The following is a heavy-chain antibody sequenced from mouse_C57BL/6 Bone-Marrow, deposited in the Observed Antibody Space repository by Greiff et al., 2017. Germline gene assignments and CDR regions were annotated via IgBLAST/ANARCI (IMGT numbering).Heavy chain of an antibody. V-gene: IGHV5-17*01. CDR1: GFTFSDYG. J-gene: IGHJ2*01. CDR3: ARGGSSPRDY. D-gene: IGHD1-1*01. CDR2: ISSGSSTI. Sequence: EVKLQESGGGLVKPGGSLKLSCAASGFTFSDYGMHWVRQAPEKGLEWVAYISSGSSTIYYADTVKGRFTISRDNAKNTLFLQMTSLRSEDTAMYYCARGGSSPRDYWGPGTTLTVSS.